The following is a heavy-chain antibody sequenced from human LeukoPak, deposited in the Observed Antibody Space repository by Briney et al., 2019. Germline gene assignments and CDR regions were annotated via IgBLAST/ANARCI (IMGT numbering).Heavy chain of an antibody. CDR1: GYSISSGDY. CDR3: ARVNILTGYGEFDY. CDR2: IYHSGST. Sequence: SETLSLTCAVSGYSISSGDYWGWIRQPPGKGLEWIGSIYHSGSTYYNPSLKSRVTISVDTSKNQFSLKLSSVTAADTAVYYCARVNILTGYGEFDYWGQGTLVTVSS. V-gene: IGHV4-38-2*01. J-gene: IGHJ4*02. D-gene: IGHD3-9*01.